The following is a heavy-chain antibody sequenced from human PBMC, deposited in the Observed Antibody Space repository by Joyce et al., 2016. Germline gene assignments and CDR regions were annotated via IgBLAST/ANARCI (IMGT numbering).Heavy chain of an antibody. CDR1: GFTFTDYA. V-gene: IGHV1-3*01. CDR3: ARASHGWYFDP. Sequence: SGASVKVSCKASGFTFTDYAIYWVRQAPGQTLEWMGWIKAGDGDIKYSQKFQGRATLARDTSATTVYMELTSLGFEDTAVYYCARASHGWYFDPWGQGTLVTVSS. J-gene: IGHJ5*02. D-gene: IGHD6-19*01. CDR2: IKAGDGDI.